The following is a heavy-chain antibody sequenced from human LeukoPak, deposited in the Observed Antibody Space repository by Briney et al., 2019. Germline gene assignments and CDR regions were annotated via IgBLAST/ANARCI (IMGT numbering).Heavy chain of an antibody. CDR1: GFTYSIHP. CDR2: ISYDGSNK. D-gene: IGHD3-9*01. V-gene: IGHV3-30*04. Sequence: GGSLRHPCAASGFTYSIHPMHWVGPAPDKTGEDGAVISYDGSNKYYADSVKGRFTISRDNAKNSLYLQMDSLRVEDTAVYYCATTVPGYPDDYFDNWGQGTLVTVSS. CDR3: ATTVPGYPDDYFDN. J-gene: IGHJ4*02.